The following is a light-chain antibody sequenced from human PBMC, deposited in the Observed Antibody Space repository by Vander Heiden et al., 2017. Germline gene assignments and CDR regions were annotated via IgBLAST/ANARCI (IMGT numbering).Light chain of an antibody. Sequence: QSALTQPASVSGSPGQSITISCTGTSSDVGAYNSVSWYQQHPGKAPKLMMYRVSNRPSGVSNRFSGSKAANTASLTISGLQAEDEADYYCSSYSSSSTLVFGGGTKLTVL. CDR2: RVS. CDR1: SSDVGAYNS. V-gene: IGLV2-14*01. CDR3: SSYSSSSTLV. J-gene: IGLJ2*01.